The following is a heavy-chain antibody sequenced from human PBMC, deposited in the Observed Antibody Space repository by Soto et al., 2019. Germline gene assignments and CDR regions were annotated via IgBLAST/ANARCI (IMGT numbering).Heavy chain of an antibody. J-gene: IGHJ4*02. CDR1: GGSFSGYY. Sequence: PSETLSLTCAVYGGSFSGYYWSWIRQPPGKGLEWIGEINHSGSTNYNPSLKSRVTISVDTSKNQFSLKLSSVTAADTAVYYCARALSNYYGSGSYSTRYYFDYWGQGTLVTVSS. CDR3: ARALSNYYGSGSYSTRYYFDY. CDR2: INHSGST. D-gene: IGHD3-10*01. V-gene: IGHV4-34*01.